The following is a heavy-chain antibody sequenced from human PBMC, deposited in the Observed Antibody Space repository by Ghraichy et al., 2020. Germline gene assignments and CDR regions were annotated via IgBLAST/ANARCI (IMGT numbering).Heavy chain of an antibody. Sequence: CEASGITFGIYWIHWVRQVPGKGLVWVSRTNNDGSRINYAESVRGRFTISRDDAKNTVFLEMSSLRVEDTGVYYCARSGGSYSWGQGTLVTVSS. J-gene: IGHJ5*02. D-gene: IGHD2-15*01. CDR3: ARSGGSYS. CDR1: GITFGIYW. V-gene: IGHV3-74*01. CDR2: TNNDGSRI.